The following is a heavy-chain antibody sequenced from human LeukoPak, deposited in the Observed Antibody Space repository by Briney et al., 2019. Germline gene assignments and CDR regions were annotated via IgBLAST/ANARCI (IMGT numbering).Heavy chain of an antibody. CDR3: ARDYPQYCSSTSCYYNFDY. CDR2: ISAYNGNT. D-gene: IGHD2-2*01. V-gene: IGHV1-18*01. Sequence: ASVKVSCKASGYTFTSYGISWVRQAPGQGLEWMGWISAYNGNTNYAQKLQGRVTMTTDTSTSTAYMELRSLRSDDTAVYYCARDYPQYCSSTSCYYNFDYWGQGTLVTVSS. CDR1: GYTFTSYG. J-gene: IGHJ4*02.